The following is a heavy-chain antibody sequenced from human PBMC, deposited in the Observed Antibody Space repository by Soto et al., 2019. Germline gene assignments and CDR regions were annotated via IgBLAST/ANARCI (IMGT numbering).Heavy chain of an antibody. CDR1: VASIRSISYY. V-gene: IGHV4-39*01. Sequence: QLRLQESAPGLVNLSETLSPPCSVSVASIRSISYYWGGIRQPPGKGLEWIGSINYGGSTFSNPSLKSRVTISVDTSKNQFSLKLSSVTAADTAVYYCASQKKWLQFAAFDIWGQGTMVTVSS. CDR2: INYGGST. D-gene: IGHD5-12*01. CDR3: ASQKKWLQFAAFDI. J-gene: IGHJ3*02.